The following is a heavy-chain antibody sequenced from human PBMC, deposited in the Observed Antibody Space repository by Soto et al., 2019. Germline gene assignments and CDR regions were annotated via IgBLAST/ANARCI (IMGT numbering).Heavy chain of an antibody. CDR3: ARKSIAVAGYYYYYYGMDV. CDR1: GGTFSSYA. Sequence: SVKVSCKASGGTFSSYAISWVLQAPGQGLEWMGGIIPIFGTANYAQKFQGRVTITADESTSTAYMELSSLRSEDTAVYYCARKSIAVAGYYYYYYGMDVWGQGTTVTVSS. V-gene: IGHV1-69*13. J-gene: IGHJ6*02. D-gene: IGHD6-19*01. CDR2: IIPIFGTA.